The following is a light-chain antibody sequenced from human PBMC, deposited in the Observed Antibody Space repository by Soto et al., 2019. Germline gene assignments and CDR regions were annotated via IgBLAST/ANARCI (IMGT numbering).Light chain of an antibody. J-gene: IGLJ2*01. CDR2: DVS. Sequence: QSALTQPRSVSGSPGQSVTISCTGTSNDVGGYNFVSWYQQHPGKVPKLFIYDVSRRPSGVPDRFSGSKSGNKASLTISGLQTEDEADYYCSSYAGSYTLVFGGETKLTVL. CDR1: SNDVGGYNF. CDR3: SSYAGSYTLV. V-gene: IGLV2-11*01.